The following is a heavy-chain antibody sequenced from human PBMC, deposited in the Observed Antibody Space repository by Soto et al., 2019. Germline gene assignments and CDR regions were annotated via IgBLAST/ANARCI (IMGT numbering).Heavy chain of an antibody. CDR3: ARCIRGVIRFDP. D-gene: IGHD3-10*01. Sequence: PSETLSPTCAVSGGSISSGGYSWSWIRQPPGKGLEWIGYIYQRGSTYYNPSLKSRVTISVDRSKNQFSLKLSSVTAADTAVYYCARCIRGVIRFDPWGQGTLVTVSS. CDR1: GGSISSGGYS. CDR2: IYQRGST. V-gene: IGHV4-30-2*01. J-gene: IGHJ5*02.